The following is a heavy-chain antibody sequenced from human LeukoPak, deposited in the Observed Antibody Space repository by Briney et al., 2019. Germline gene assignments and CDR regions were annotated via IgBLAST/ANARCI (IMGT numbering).Heavy chain of an antibody. D-gene: IGHD3-10*01. CDR1: GYTFTSYD. J-gene: IGHJ4*02. V-gene: IGHV1-8*01. Sequence: ASVKVSCKASGYTFTSYDINWVRQATGQGLEWMGWMNPNSGNTGYAQKFQGRVTMTRNTSISTAYMELSGLRSEDTAVYYCARHLLWFGELAYDYWGQGTLVTVSS. CDR2: MNPNSGNT. CDR3: ARHLLWFGELAYDY.